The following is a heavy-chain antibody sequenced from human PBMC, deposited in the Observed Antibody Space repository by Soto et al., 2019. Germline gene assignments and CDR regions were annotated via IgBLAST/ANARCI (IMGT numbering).Heavy chain of an antibody. CDR2: IYYSGST. D-gene: IGHD5-12*01. J-gene: IGHJ6*02. V-gene: IGHV4-30-4*01. Sequence: QVQLQESGPGLVKPSQTLSLTCTVSGGSISSGDYYWSWIRQPPGKGLEWIGYIYYSGSTYYNPSLKSRVTISVDTSKNQLSLKLSSVTAADTAVYYCASWTSGYDPTYGMDVWGQGTTVTVSS. CDR3: ASWTSGYDPTYGMDV. CDR1: GGSISSGDYY.